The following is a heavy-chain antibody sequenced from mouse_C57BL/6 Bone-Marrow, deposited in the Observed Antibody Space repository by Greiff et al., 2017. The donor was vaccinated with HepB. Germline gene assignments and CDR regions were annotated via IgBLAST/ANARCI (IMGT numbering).Heavy chain of an antibody. CDR2: ISSGSSTI. Sequence: DVKLVESGGGLVKPGGSLKLSCAASGFTFSDYGMHWVRQAPEKGLEWVAYISSGSSTIYYADTVKGRFTISRDNAKNTLFLQMTSLRSEDTAMYYCARDEEGYAMDYWGQGTSVTVSS. J-gene: IGHJ4*01. V-gene: IGHV5-17*01. CDR1: GFTFSDYG. CDR3: ARDEEGYAMDY.